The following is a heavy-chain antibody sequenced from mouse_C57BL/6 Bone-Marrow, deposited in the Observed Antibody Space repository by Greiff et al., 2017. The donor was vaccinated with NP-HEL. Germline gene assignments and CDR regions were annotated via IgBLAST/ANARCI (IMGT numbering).Heavy chain of an antibody. CDR3: ARRYGSTPFAY. V-gene: IGHV1-81*01. Sequence: QVQLQQSGAELARPGASVKLSCKASGYNFTSYGISWVKQRTGQGLEWIGEIYPRSGNTYYNEKFKGKATLTADKSSSTAYMVLRSLSSEDSAVYFCARRYGSTPFAYWGQGTLVTVSA. D-gene: IGHD1-1*01. CDR1: GYNFTSYG. CDR2: IYPRSGNT. J-gene: IGHJ3*01.